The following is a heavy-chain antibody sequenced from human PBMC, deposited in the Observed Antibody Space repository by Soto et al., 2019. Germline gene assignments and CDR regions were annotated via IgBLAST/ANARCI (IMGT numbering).Heavy chain of an antibody. D-gene: IGHD3-22*01. J-gene: IGHJ4*02. Sequence: EVQLVESGGGLVQPGGSLRLSCAASGFTFSSYWMSWVRQAPGKGLEWVANIKQDGSEKYYVDSVKGRFTISRDNAKNSLDLQMNSLRADDTAVYYCARAMDDSSGYHLNFDYWGQGTLVTVSS. CDR2: IKQDGSEK. CDR3: ARAMDDSSGYHLNFDY. V-gene: IGHV3-7*01. CDR1: GFTFSSYW.